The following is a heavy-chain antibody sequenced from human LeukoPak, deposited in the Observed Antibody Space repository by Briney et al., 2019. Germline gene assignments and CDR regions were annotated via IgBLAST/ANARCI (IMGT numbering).Heavy chain of an antibody. CDR2: IRYDGTDK. D-gene: IGHD2-2*01. CDR1: GFTFSSYG. V-gene: IGHV3-30*02. CDR3: ARVCCSSISCYFGADAFDI. J-gene: IGHJ3*02. Sequence: GGSLRLSCAASGFTFSSYGMHWVRQTPGKGLEWMTFIRYDGTDKYYADSVKGRFTISRDNSKNTLYLQMNSLRAEDTAVYYCARVCCSSISCYFGADAFDIWGQGTMVTVSS.